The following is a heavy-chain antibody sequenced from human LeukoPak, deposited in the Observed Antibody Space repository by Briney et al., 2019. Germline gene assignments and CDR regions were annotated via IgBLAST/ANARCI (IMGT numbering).Heavy chain of an antibody. J-gene: IGHJ4*02. Sequence: GGSLRLSCAASGFTVSSNYMSWVRQAPGKGLEWVSVIYSGGSTHYADSVKGRFTISRDNSKNTLYLQMNSLRAEGTAVYYCATYSGSYYGSLDYWGQGTLVTVSS. V-gene: IGHV3-66*01. CDR3: ATYSGSYYGSLDY. D-gene: IGHD1-26*01. CDR2: IYSGGST. CDR1: GFTVSSNY.